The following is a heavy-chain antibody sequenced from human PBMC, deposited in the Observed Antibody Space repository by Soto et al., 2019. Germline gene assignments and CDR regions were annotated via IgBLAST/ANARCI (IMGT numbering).Heavy chain of an antibody. D-gene: IGHD3-16*02. CDR1: GGSVSSGSYY. CDR2: IYYSGST. J-gene: IGHJ6*02. CDR3: ARGGGSYRSSGYYGMDV. V-gene: IGHV4-61*01. Sequence: PSETLSLTCTVSGGSVSSGSYYWSWIRQPPGKGLEWIGYIYYSGSTNYNPSLKSRVTISVDTSKNQFSLQRGCVTAADTAVYYCARGGGSYRSSGYYGMDVWGQGTTVTVSS.